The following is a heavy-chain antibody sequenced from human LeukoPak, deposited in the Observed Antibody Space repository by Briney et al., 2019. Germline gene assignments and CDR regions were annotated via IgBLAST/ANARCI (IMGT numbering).Heavy chain of an antibody. D-gene: IGHD3-10*01. V-gene: IGHV1-18*01. J-gene: IGHJ4*02. CDR2: ISVYNGNT. CDR1: GYTFTTYG. Sequence: ASVKVSCKASGYTFTTYGISWVRQAPGQGLGWMGWISVYNGNTNYAQKFQGRVTMTTDTSTNTTYMELRSLISDDTAVYYCARGPHYYGSGSYYPFDYWGQGTLVTVSS. CDR3: ARGPHYYGSGSYYPFDY.